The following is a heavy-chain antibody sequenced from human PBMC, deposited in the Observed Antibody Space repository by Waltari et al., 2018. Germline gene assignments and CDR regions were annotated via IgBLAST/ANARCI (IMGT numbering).Heavy chain of an antibody. V-gene: IGHV4-39*07. CDR3: ARMVRGYCSSTSCHTDH. D-gene: IGHD2-2*01. CDR1: GGSISSSSYY. Sequence: QLQLQESGPGLVKPSETLSLTCTVSGGSISSSSYYWGWVRHPPRKGLEWIGSIYYSGSTYYNPSLKSRVTISVDTSKNQFYLRVSSVTAADKAVFYCARMVRGYCSSTSCHTDHWGQGTLVTVSS. J-gene: IGHJ4*02. CDR2: IYYSGST.